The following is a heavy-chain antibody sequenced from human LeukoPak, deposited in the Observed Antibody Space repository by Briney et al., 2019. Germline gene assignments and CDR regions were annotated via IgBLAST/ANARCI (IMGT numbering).Heavy chain of an antibody. D-gene: IGHD4-11*01. CDR3: ARGSGGVTTTQYYYYYYMDV. V-gene: IGHV1-18*01. Sequence: ASVKVSCKASGYTFTSYGISWVRQAPGQGLEWMGWISAYNGNTNYAQKLQGRVTMTTDTSTSTAYMELRSLRSDDTAVYYCARGSGGVTTTQYYYYYYMDVWGKGTTVTVSS. CDR2: ISAYNGNT. J-gene: IGHJ6*03. CDR1: GYTFTSYG.